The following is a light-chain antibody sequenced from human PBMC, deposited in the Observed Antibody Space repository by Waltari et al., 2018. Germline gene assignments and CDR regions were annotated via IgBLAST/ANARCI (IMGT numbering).Light chain of an antibody. V-gene: IGKV4-1*01. CDR1: QCVLYSSNDKNY. CDR2: WAS. Sequence: DIVMTQSPDSLAVSLGERATINCKSSQCVLYSSNDKNYLAWYQQKPGQPPKLLIYWASTRQSGVPDRFSGSGSGTDFTLTISSLQAEDVAVYYCQQYYSKRTFGQGTKVEI. CDR3: QQYYSKRT. J-gene: IGKJ1*01.